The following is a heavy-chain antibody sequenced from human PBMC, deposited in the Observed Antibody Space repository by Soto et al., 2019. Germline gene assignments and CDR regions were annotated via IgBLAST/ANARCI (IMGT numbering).Heavy chain of an antibody. V-gene: IGHV5-51*01. Sequence: GESLKISCKGSGYSFTSYWIGWVRQMPGKGLEWMGIIYPGDSDTRYSPSFQGQVTISADKSISTAYLQWSGLKASDTAMYYCARALGYSSGWYAFDIWGQGTMVTVSS. CDR3: ARALGYSSGWYAFDI. J-gene: IGHJ3*02. CDR1: GYSFTSYW. CDR2: IYPGDSDT. D-gene: IGHD6-19*01.